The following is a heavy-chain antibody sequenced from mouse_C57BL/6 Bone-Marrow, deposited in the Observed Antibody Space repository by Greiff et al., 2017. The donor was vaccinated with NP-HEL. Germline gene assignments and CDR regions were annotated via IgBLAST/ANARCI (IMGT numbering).Heavy chain of an antibody. CDR1: GYSFTDYN. D-gene: IGHD1-1*01. CDR2: INPNYGTT. CDR3: AKWDGSSPYWYFDV. J-gene: IGHJ1*03. Sequence: EVQLQQSGPELVKPGASVKISCKASGYSFTDYNMNWVKQSNGKSLEWIGVINPNYGTTSYNQKFKGKATLTVDQSSSTAYMQLNSLTSEDSSVYYCAKWDGSSPYWYFDVWGTGTTLTVSS. V-gene: IGHV1-39*01.